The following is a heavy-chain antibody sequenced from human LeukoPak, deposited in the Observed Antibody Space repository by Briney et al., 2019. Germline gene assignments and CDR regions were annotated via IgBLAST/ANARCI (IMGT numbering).Heavy chain of an antibody. J-gene: IGHJ4*02. CDR1: GYSLTELS. D-gene: IGHD2-2*02. V-gene: IGHV1-24*01. CDR2: FDPRNGET. Sequence: ASVRVSCKVSGYSLTELSMHWVRQAPGKGLEWMGGFDPRNGETYFAQNFQGRVTLTEDTSTDTSSMELRSLKSDDTAVYYCTTSDRQFCSPSSCYMPFDYWGQGSLVTVSS. CDR3: TTSDRQFCSPSSCYMPFDY.